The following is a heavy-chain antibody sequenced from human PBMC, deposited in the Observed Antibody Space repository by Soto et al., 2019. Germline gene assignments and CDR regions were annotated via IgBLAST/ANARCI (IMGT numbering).Heavy chain of an antibody. J-gene: IGHJ4*02. V-gene: IGHV3-23*01. CDR2: ISGSGGST. CDR1: GFTFSSYA. Sequence: LRLSCAASGFTFSSYAMSWVRQAPGKGLEWVSAISGSGGSTYYADSVKGRFTISRDNSKNTLYLQMNSLRAEDTAVYYCASGRCGGDCYAFDYWGQGTLVTVSS. D-gene: IGHD2-21*02. CDR3: ASGRCGGDCYAFDY.